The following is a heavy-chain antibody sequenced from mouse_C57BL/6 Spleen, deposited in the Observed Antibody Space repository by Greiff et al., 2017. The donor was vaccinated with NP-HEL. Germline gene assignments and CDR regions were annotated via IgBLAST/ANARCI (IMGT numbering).Heavy chain of an antibody. V-gene: IGHV5-16*01. CDR3: AREYSNYFDY. J-gene: IGHJ2*01. D-gene: IGHD2-5*01. CDR1: GFTFSDYY. Sequence: EVQVVESEGGLVQPGRSMKLSCTASGFTFSDYYMAWVRQVPEKGLEWVANINYDGSSTYYLDSLKSRFIISRDNAKNILYLQMSSLKSEDTATYYCAREYSNYFDYWGQGTTLTVSS. CDR2: INYDGSST.